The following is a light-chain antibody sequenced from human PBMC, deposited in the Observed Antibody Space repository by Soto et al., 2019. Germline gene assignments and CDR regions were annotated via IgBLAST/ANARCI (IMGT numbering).Light chain of an antibody. CDR2: AAS. V-gene: IGKV1-39*01. CDR1: QSISSY. CDR3: HQYGSSRHT. J-gene: IGKJ2*01. Sequence: DIQMTQSPSSLSASVGDRVTITCRASQSISSYLNWYQQKPGKAPKLLIYAASSLQSGVPSRLSGSGCGKGLTLTTSSLQPEDFAVYHCHQYGSSRHTVGQGTKVDIK.